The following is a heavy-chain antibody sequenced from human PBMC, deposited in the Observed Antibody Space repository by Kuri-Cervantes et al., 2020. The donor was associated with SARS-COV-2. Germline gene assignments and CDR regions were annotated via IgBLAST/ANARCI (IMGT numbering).Heavy chain of an antibody. CDR3: AKDRAGVHDF. CDR2: ISGSGGST. CDR1: GFTFSSYA. V-gene: IGHV3-23*01. Sequence: LSLTCAASGFTFSSYAMSWVRQAPGKGLEWVSAISGSGGSTYYADSVKDRFTISRDNSKNTLYLQMKSLRDEDTAIYYCAKDRAGVHDFWGQGTLVTVSS. J-gene: IGHJ4*02. D-gene: IGHD2-21*01.